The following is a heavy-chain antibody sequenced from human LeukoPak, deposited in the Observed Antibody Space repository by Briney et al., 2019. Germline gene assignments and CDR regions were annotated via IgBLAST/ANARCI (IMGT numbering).Heavy chain of an antibody. CDR2: ISSSGSTI. V-gene: IGHV3-11*04. J-gene: IGHJ6*03. Sequence: PGGSLRLSCAASGFTFSDYYMSWIRQAPGKGLEWVSYISSSGSTIYYADSVKGRFTISRDNAKNSLYLQMNSLRAEDTAVYYCARDEEEEAVTTLWGYYYYMDVWGKGTTVTVSS. D-gene: IGHD4-11*01. CDR1: GFTFSDYY. CDR3: ARDEEEEAVTTLWGYYYYMDV.